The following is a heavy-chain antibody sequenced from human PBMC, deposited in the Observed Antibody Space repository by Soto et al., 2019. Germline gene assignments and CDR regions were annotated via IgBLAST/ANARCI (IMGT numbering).Heavy chain of an antibody. CDR1: GGSIGSYY. CDR3: ARVITRRNWFDP. J-gene: IGHJ5*02. Sequence: SETLSLTCTVSGGSIGSYYWSWIRQPPGKGLEWIGYIYYSGSTNYNPSLKSRVTISVDTSKNQFSLKLSSVTAADTAVYYCARVITRRNWFDPRGQGTLVTVSS. V-gene: IGHV4-59*01. CDR2: IYYSGST. D-gene: IGHD3-22*01.